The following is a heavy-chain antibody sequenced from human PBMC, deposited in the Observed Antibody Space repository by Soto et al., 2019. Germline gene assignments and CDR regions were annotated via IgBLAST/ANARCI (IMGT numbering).Heavy chain of an antibody. Sequence: SETLSLTCAVYGGSFSGYYWSWIRQPPGKGLEWIGEINHSGSTNYNPSLKSRVTISVDTSKNQFSLKLSSVTAADTAVYYCARWAAGYYDFWSGYYRGVYGMDVWGQGTTVTVSS. CDR3: ARWAAGYYDFWSGYYRGVYGMDV. V-gene: IGHV4-34*01. CDR1: GGSFSGYY. CDR2: INHSGST. D-gene: IGHD3-3*01. J-gene: IGHJ6*02.